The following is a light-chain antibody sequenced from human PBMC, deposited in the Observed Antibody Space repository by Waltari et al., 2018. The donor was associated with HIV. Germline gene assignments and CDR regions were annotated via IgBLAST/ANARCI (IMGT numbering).Light chain of an antibody. J-gene: IGLJ2*01. Sequence: SYVLTQPPSVSVAPGQTARITCGGNNIGSKSVHWYQQKPGKAPVLVVYDDSDRPSGIPERFSGSNSGNTATLTISRVEAGDEADYYCQVWDSSSDHTRVFGGGTKLTVL. V-gene: IGLV3-21*02. CDR1: NIGSKS. CDR3: QVWDSSSDHTRV. CDR2: DDS.